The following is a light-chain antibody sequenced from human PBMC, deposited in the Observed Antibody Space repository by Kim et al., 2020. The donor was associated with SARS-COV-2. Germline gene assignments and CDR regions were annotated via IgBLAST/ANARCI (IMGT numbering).Light chain of an antibody. V-gene: IGLV3-19*01. CDR3: NSRDSSGNHHYV. J-gene: IGLJ1*01. CDR2: GKN. CDR1: SLRSYY. Sequence: LGQTVRITCQGDSLRSYYASWYQQKPGQAPVLVIYGKNNRPSVIPDRFSGSSSGNTASLTITGAQAEDEADYYCNSRDSSGNHHYVFGTGTKVTVL.